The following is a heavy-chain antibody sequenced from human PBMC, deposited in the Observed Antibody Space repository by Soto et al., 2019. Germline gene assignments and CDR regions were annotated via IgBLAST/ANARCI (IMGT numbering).Heavy chain of an antibody. CDR2: ISPNSGAT. CDR3: VREMWTTYGPQNFFDF. CDR1: GYSFTSFG. V-gene: IGHV1-18*01. D-gene: IGHD4-17*01. Sequence: QVQLVQSEGEVKQPGASVKLSCKASGYSFTSFGISWVRQAPGQGLEWMGWISPNSGATRYAQTLQGRVTMTTDTSSTTAYLKLMSRTSDDTALYYCVREMWTTYGPQNFFDFWGLGALVPVSS. J-gene: IGHJ4*02.